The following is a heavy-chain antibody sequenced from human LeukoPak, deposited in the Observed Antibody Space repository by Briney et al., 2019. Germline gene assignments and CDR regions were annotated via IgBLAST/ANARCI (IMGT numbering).Heavy chain of an antibody. CDR1: GGTFSSYA. J-gene: IGHJ4*02. Sequence: VASVMVSCKASGGTFSSYAISWVRQAPGQGLEWMGGIIPIFGTANYAQKFQGRVTITADESTSTAYMELSSLRSEDTAVYYCARGAGQWLVWGYFDYWGQGTLVTVSS. CDR2: IIPIFGTA. V-gene: IGHV1-69*01. D-gene: IGHD6-19*01. CDR3: ARGAGQWLVWGYFDY.